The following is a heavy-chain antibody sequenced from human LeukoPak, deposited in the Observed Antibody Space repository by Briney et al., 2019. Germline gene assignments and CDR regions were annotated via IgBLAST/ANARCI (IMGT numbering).Heavy chain of an antibody. CDR1: GYTFTGYY. D-gene: IGHD3-22*01. CDR2: INPNSGGT. J-gene: IGHJ4*02. CDR3: ARAVGYYFDNSGPSKTFDY. V-gene: IGHV1-2*02. Sequence: ASVKVSCKASGYTFTGYYIHWVRQAPGQGLEWMGWINPNSGGTNYAQKFQGRVTMTRDTSISTAYMELNRLRSDDTAVYYCARAVGYYFDNSGPSKTFDYWGQGTLVTVSS.